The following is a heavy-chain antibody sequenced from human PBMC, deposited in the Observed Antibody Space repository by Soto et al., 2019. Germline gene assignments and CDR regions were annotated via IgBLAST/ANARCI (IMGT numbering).Heavy chain of an antibody. CDR3: ARHRGTADSSSWYYYYYMDV. CDR2: IYYSGST. D-gene: IGHD6-13*01. Sequence: SETLSLTCTVSGGSISSSSYYWGWIRQPPGKGLEWIGSIYYSGSTYYNPSLKSRVTISVDTSKNQFSLKLSSVTAADTAVYYCARHRGTADSSSWYYYYYMDVWGKGTTVTVSS. J-gene: IGHJ6*03. V-gene: IGHV4-39*01. CDR1: GGSISSSSYY.